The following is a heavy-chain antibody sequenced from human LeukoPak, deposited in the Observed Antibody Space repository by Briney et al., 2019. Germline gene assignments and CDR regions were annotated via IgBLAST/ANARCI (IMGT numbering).Heavy chain of an antibody. CDR2: IRYDGSNK. CDR1: GFTFSSYG. V-gene: IGHV3-30*02. D-gene: IGHD3-22*01. Sequence: PGGSLRLSCAASGFTFSSYGMHWVRQAPGKGLEWVAFIRYDGSNKYYADSVKGRFTISRDNSKNTLYLQMNSLRAEDTAVYYCAKGPYYYDSSGYPSRSYYMDVWGKGTTVTVSS. J-gene: IGHJ6*03. CDR3: AKGPYYYDSSGYPSRSYYMDV.